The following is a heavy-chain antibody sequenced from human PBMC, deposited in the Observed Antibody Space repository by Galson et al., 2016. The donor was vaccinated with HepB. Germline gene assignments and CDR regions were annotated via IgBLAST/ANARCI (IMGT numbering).Heavy chain of an antibody. J-gene: IGHJ4*02. V-gene: IGHV3-23*01. CDR1: GFTFAGSS. D-gene: IGHD4-23*01. CDR2: ITPTGDTT. Sequence: SLRLSCAASGFTFAGSSMSWVRQAPGKGLYWVSAITPTGDTTYYGDSVKGRFTISRDNARKSLYLQLNSLRADDTAIYYCARDLAYSGGNSGKMYYFDSWGQGTLVTVSS. CDR3: ARDLAYSGGNSGKMYYFDS.